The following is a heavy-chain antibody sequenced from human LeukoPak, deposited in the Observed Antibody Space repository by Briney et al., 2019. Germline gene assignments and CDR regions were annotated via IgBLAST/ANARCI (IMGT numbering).Heavy chain of an antibody. CDR3: ARTSVASFDY. V-gene: IGHV4-39*01. D-gene: IGHD5-12*01. Sequence: SETLSLTCTVSGGSISNSSYYWGWIRQPPGKGLEWIGSIYDSESTYNNPSLKSRVTISVDTSKNQFSLKLSSVTAADTAVYYCARTSVASFDYWGQGTLVTVSS. J-gene: IGHJ4*02. CDR1: GGSISNSSYY. CDR2: IYDSEST.